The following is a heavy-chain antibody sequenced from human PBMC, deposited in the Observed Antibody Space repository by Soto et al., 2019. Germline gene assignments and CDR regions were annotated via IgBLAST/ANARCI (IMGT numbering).Heavy chain of an antibody. J-gene: IGHJ4*02. CDR1: GFTFSSYA. D-gene: IGHD4-4*01. V-gene: IGHV3-30-3*01. CDR3: ARGGNYDYSPRDY. CDR2: ISYDGSNK. Sequence: GGSLRLSCAASGFTFSSYAMHWVRQAPGKGLEWVAVISYDGSNKYYADSVKGRFTISRDNSKNTLYLQMNSLRAEDTAVYYCARGGNYDYSPRDYWGQGTLVTVS.